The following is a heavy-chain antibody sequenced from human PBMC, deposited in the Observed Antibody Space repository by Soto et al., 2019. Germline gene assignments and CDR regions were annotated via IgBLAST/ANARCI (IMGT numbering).Heavy chain of an antibody. CDR2: TYYRSKWYN. V-gene: IGHV6-1*01. CDR1: GDSVSSNSAS. D-gene: IGHD6-13*01. J-gene: IGHJ3*02. Sequence: PSQTLSLTCAISGDSVSSNSASWNWFRQSPSRGLEWLGRTYYRSKWYNDYAVSVKSRITINPDTSKNQFSLQLNSVTPEDTAVYYCARSPPDIAAMTFDIWGQGTMVTVSS. CDR3: ARSPPDIAAMTFDI.